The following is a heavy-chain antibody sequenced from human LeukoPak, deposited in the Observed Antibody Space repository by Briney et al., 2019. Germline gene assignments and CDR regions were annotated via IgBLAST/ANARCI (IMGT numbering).Heavy chain of an antibody. D-gene: IGHD3-10*01. CDR3: ARGGFYGSGSYYYYYYMDV. V-gene: IGHV1-69*06. CDR2: IIPIFGTA. CDR1: GYTFTGYY. Sequence: SVKVSCKASGYTFTGYYMHWVRQAPGQGLEWMGGIIPIFGTANYAQKFQGRVTITADKSTSTAYMELSSLRSEDTAVYYCARGGFYGSGSYYYYYYMDVWGKGTTVTVSS. J-gene: IGHJ6*03.